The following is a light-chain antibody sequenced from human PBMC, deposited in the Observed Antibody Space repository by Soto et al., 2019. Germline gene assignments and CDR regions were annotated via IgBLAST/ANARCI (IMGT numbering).Light chain of an antibody. V-gene: IGKV3-20*01. CDR3: QQYGSLPRT. CDR1: QSFSSSY. Sequence: IVLTQSPGTLSLSPGEGATLSCRASQSFSSSYLGWYQQKPGQAPRLLIYAASSRATGIPDRFSGSGSGADFTLTISRLEPEDFAVYYCQQYGSLPRTFGQGTK. CDR2: AAS. J-gene: IGKJ1*01.